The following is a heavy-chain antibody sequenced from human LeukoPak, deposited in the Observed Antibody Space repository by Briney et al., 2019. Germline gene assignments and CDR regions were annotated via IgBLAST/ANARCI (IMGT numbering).Heavy chain of an antibody. V-gene: IGHV1-46*01. Sequence: ASVKVSCKASGYTFTSYYMHWVRQAPGQGLEWMGIINPSGGSTSYAQKFQGRVNMTRDTSTSTVYMELSSLRSEDTGVYYCARDLEEGAYYYGMDVWGQGTTDTVSS. CDR1: GYTFTSYY. D-gene: IGHD3-16*01. CDR2: INPSGGST. J-gene: IGHJ6*02. CDR3: ARDLEEGAYYYGMDV.